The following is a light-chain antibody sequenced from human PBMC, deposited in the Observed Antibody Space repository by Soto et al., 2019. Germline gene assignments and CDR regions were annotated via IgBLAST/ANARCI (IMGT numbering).Light chain of an antibody. CDR1: QAISSS. Sequence: DIQLTQSPSFLSASVGDRVTITCRASQAISSSLAWYQHNPGKAPKLLIYAASTLQNGVPSSFSGSGFWTEFTLTIRSVQPEDFAAYFCQHLNDYRYTFGQGTKVEIK. V-gene: IGKV1-9*01. J-gene: IGKJ2*01. CDR3: QHLNDYRYT. CDR2: AAS.